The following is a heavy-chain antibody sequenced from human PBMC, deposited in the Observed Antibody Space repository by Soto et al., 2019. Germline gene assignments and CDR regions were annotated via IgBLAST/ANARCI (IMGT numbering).Heavy chain of an antibody. CDR2: IIPIFGTA. V-gene: IGHV1-69*01. J-gene: IGHJ6*02. D-gene: IGHD6-6*01. CDR3: ARDPGSSSPYYYYGMDV. Sequence: QVQLVQSGAEVKKPGSSVKVSCKASGGTFSSYAISWVRQAPGQGLEWMGGIIPIFGTANYAQKFQGRVTITADESTITAYMELSSLRSEDTAVYYCARDPGSSSPYYYYGMDVWGQGTTVTVSS. CDR1: GGTFSSYA.